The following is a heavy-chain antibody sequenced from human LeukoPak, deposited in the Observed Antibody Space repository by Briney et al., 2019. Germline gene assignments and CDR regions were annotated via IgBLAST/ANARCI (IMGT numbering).Heavy chain of an antibody. CDR3: ARVVGLTGYSSSWYSGYYYYMDV. CDR2: IIPIFGTA. CDR1: GGTFSSYA. V-gene: IGHV1-69*13. D-gene: IGHD6-13*01. Sequence: ASVKVSCKASGGTFSSYAISWVRQAPGQGLEWMGGIIPIFGTANYAQKFQGRVTITADESTSTAYMELSSLRSEDTAVYYCARVVGLTGYSSSWYSGYYYYMDVWGKGTTVTVSS. J-gene: IGHJ6*03.